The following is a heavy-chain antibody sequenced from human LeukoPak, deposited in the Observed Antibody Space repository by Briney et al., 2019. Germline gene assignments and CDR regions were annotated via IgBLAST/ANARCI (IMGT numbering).Heavy chain of an antibody. CDR3: ARDRFWDCSSTSCSPLWFDP. V-gene: IGHV3-7*01. Sequence: GGSLRLSCAASGFAFNTYWMNWVRQAPGKGLEWVANIKQDGSEKYYVDSVKGRFTISRDNAKNSLYLQMNSLRAEDTAVYYCARDRFWDCSSTSCSPLWFDPWGQGTLVTVSS. J-gene: IGHJ5*02. CDR1: GFAFNTYW. D-gene: IGHD2-2*01. CDR2: IKQDGSEK.